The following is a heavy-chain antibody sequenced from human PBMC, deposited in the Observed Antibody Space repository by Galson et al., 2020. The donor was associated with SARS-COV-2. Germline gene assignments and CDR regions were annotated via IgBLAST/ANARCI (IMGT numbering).Heavy chain of an antibody. V-gene: IGHV3-33*01. J-gene: IGHJ4*02. CDR1: GFTFSSHA. Sequence: GGSLRLSCAASGFTFSSHAIHWVRQAPGKGLEWVAQIFSDGSNKYYLDSVKGRFTISRDNSENTVSLQMDNLRAEDTAVYFCARDGQLSSGWAFDYWGQGTLVTVSS. D-gene: IGHD6-19*01. CDR3: ARDGQLSSGWAFDY. CDR2: IFSDGSNK.